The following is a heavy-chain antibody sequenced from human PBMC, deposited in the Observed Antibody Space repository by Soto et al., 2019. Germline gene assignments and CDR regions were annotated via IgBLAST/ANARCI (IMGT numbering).Heavy chain of an antibody. V-gene: IGHV2-5*02. J-gene: IGHJ6*02. CDR2: IHWDDDK. CDR1: GFSFSISGVV. CDR3: AHRLREQRLGYYYYGMDV. Sequence: SGPTLVNPTQTLTLTCTFSGFSFSISGVVVGWIRQPPGKALEWLALIHWDDDKRYSPSLKSRLTITKDTSKNQVVLTMTNMDPVDTATYYCAHRLREQRLGYYYYGMDVWGQGTTVTVSS. D-gene: IGHD6-19*01.